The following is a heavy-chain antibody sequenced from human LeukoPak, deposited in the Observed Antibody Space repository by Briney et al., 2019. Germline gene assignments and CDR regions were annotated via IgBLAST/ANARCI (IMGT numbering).Heavy chain of an antibody. V-gene: IGHV3-21*01. D-gene: IGHD3-22*01. CDR2: INTVATYI. CDR3: ARLRRNGDSGGFYYYYDY. J-gene: IGHJ4*02. Sequence: KPGGSLRLSCAASGFTFTSFSFNWVRQALGKGLEWVSSINTVATYIYYADSVRGRFTISRDNAKNSVYLQMDSLRAEDTGVYYCARLRRNGDSGGFYYYYDYWGQGTLVTVSS. CDR1: GFTFTSFS.